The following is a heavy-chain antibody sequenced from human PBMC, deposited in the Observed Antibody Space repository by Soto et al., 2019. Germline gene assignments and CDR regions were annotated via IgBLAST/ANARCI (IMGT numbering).Heavy chain of an antibody. CDR1: GFTFDDYA. CDR3: AKDSAYRLAGLFDY. J-gene: IGHJ4*02. CDR2: ISWNSGSI. Sequence: EVQLVESGGGLVQPGRSLRLSCAASGFTFDDYAMHWVRQAPGKGLEWVSGISWNSGSIGYADSVKGRFTISRDNAKNSLYLQMNSLRAEDTALYYCAKDSAYRLAGLFDYWGQGTLVTVSS. V-gene: IGHV3-9*01. D-gene: IGHD2-21*01.